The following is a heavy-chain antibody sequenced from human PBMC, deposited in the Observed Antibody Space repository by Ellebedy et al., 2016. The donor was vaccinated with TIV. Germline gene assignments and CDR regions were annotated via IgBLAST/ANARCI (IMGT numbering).Heavy chain of an antibody. Sequence: ASVKVSXXASGYTFTGHYMHWVRQPPGQGLEWMGWINPNSGGTNYAQKFQGWVTMTRDTSISTAYMELSRLRSDDTGVYYCERVDYYGSGSYPYFDYWGQGTLVTVSS. D-gene: IGHD3-10*01. CDR1: GYTFTGHY. V-gene: IGHV1-2*04. CDR2: INPNSGGT. CDR3: ERVDYYGSGSYPYFDY. J-gene: IGHJ4*02.